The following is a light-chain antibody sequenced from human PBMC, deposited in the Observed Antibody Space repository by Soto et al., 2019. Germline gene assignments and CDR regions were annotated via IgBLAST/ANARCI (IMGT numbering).Light chain of an antibody. CDR1: SSDVGSYNL. V-gene: IGLV2-23*02. J-gene: IGLJ1*01. Sequence: QSVLTQPASVSGSPGQSITISCTGTSSDVGSYNLVSWYQQYPGKAPKLMIYEVTQRPSGVSNRFSGSKSGNTASLTISGLQAEVEADYYCCSYARGSTYVFGTGTKVTVL. CDR2: EVT. CDR3: CSYARGSTYV.